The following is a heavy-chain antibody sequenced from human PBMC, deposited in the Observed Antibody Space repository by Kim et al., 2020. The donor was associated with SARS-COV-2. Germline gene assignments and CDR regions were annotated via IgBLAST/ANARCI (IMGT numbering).Heavy chain of an antibody. V-gene: IGHV1-2*06. Sequence: ASVKVSCKASGYTFTGYYMHWVRQAPGQGLEWMGRINPNSGGTNYAQKFQGRVTMTRDTSISTAYMELSRLRSDDTAVYYCASQWGAAAGVDGYYYYGMDVWGQGTTVTVSS. CDR1: GYTFTGYY. D-gene: IGHD6-13*01. CDR2: INPNSGGT. CDR3: ASQWGAAAGVDGYYYYGMDV. J-gene: IGHJ6*02.